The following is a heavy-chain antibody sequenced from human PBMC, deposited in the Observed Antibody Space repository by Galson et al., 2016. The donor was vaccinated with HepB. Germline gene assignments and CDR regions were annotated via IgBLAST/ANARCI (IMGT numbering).Heavy chain of an antibody. Sequence: PALVKPTQTLTLTCNFSGFSLTSGVVGVGWLRQPPGKALEWLALIYGDDDKTFSPSLRSRVTITKDTSKNQVVLRLINVDPLDTATYFCAHRQRGTTFDYWGQGILVAVSS. CDR1: GFSLTSGVVG. CDR3: AHRQRGTTFDY. D-gene: IGHD1-14*01. J-gene: IGHJ4*02. V-gene: IGHV2-5*02. CDR2: IYGDDDK.